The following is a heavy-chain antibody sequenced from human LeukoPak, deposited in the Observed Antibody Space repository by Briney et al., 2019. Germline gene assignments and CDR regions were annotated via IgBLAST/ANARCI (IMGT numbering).Heavy chain of an antibody. CDR1: GFTFSSYG. V-gene: IGHV3-30*02. D-gene: IGHD4-23*01. CDR3: AKDWDYGGNSGYYFDY. CDR2: IRYDGSNK. Sequence: GGSLRLSCAASGFTFSSYGMHWVRQAPGKGLEWVAFIRYDGSNKYYADSVKGRFTISRDNSKNTLYLQMNSLRAEDTAVYYCAKDWDYGGNSGYYFDYWGQGTLVTVSS. J-gene: IGHJ4*02.